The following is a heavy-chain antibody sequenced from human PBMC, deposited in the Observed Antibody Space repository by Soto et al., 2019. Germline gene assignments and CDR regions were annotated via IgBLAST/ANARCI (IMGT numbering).Heavy chain of an antibody. D-gene: IGHD3-3*01. CDR3: AKGAMNGVGYYSWFDP. V-gene: IGHV1-46*01. Sequence: QVHLVHSGAEVKKPGASMKVSCKASGYTFTTYYIHWVRQAPGQGLEWMGIINPSDGTTNYTQKFQGRVRMTSDTSTSTVYMGFSTLRSEYTAVSYCAKGAMNGVGYYSWFDPGGQGSAVTVSS. CDR1: GYTFTTYY. J-gene: IGHJ5*02. CDR2: INPSDGTT.